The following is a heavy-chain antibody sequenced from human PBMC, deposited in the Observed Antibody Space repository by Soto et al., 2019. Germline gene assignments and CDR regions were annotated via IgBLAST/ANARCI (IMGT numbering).Heavy chain of an antibody. CDR1: GGSISSGDYY. J-gene: IGHJ5*02. CDR2: IYYSGST. Sequence: KTSETLSLTCTVSGGSISSGDYYWSWIRQPPGKGLEWIGYIYYSGSTYYNPSLKSRVTISVDTSKNQFSLKLSSVTAADTAVYYCAGSTSSYNWFDPWGQGTPVTVSS. V-gene: IGHV4-30-4*01. D-gene: IGHD2-2*01. CDR3: AGSTSSYNWFDP.